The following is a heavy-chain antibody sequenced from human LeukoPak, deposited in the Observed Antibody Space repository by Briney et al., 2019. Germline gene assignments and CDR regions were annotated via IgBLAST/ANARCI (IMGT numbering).Heavy chain of an antibody. CDR3: ANFQTVGVKSFEH. D-gene: IGHD1-26*01. CDR1: EFTFSDCY. J-gene: IGHJ5*02. CDR2: ISYSGDTK. Sequence: GGSLRLSCAASEFTFSDCYMSWIRQAPGKGLEWVSYISYSGDTKYYADSVKGRFTVSRDNAKNSLYLQMESLRVEDTAVYYCANFQTVGVKSFEHWGQGTLVTVSS. V-gene: IGHV3-11*04.